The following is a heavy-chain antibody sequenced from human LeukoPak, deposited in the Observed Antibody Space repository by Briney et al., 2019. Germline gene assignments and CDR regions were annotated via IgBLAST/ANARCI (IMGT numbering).Heavy chain of an antibody. D-gene: IGHD6-13*01. J-gene: IGHJ3*02. CDR2: ISYDGSNE. CDR3: AKEEAADGDAFDI. CDR1: GFTFSSYG. V-gene: IGHV3-30*18. Sequence: GGSLRLSCAASGFTFSSYGMHWVRQAPGKGLEWVTVISYDGSNEYFADSVKGRFTISRDNSKNTPYLQMSSLRAEDTAVYYCAKEEAADGDAFDIWGQGTMVTVFS.